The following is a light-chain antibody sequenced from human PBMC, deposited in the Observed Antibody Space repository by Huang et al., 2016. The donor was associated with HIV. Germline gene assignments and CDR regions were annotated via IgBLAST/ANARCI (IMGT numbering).Light chain of an antibody. Sequence: IQLTQSPSSLSASVGDRVTLTCRASQGIRSYLDWYQQKPGKSPKLLISAASTLQSGVPSRFSGSGSGTDFTLTISSLQPEDFATYYCQQLDSYPYTFGQGTKLDIK. V-gene: IGKV1-9*01. CDR3: QQLDSYPYT. CDR1: QGIRSY. CDR2: AAS. J-gene: IGKJ2*01.